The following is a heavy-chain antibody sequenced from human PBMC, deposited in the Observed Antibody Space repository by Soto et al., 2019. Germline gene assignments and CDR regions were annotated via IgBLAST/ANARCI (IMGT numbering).Heavy chain of an antibody. D-gene: IGHD4-17*01. J-gene: IGHJ4*02. V-gene: IGHV1-69*06. Sequence: SVKVSCKASGGTFSSYAISWVRQAPGQGLEWMGGIIPIFGTANYAQKFQGRVTITADKSTSTAYMELSSLRSEDTAVYYCAPSLLREDYGDYSGFDYWGQGTLVTVSS. CDR3: APSLLREDYGDYSGFDY. CDR2: IIPIFGTA. CDR1: GGTFSSYA.